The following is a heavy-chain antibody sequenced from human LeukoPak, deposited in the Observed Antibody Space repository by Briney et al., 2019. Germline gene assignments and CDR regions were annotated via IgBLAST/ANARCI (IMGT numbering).Heavy chain of an antibody. D-gene: IGHD6-6*01. V-gene: IGHV1-18*01. CDR2: ISAYNGNT. CDR3: ARDYSIAARFHGGY. CDR1: GYTFTSYG. Sequence: GASVKVSCKASGYTFTSYGISWVRQAPGQGLEWMGWISAYNGNTNYAQKLQGRVTMTTDTSTSTAYMELRSLRSDDTAVYYCARDYSIAARFHGGYWGQGTLVTVSS. J-gene: IGHJ4*02.